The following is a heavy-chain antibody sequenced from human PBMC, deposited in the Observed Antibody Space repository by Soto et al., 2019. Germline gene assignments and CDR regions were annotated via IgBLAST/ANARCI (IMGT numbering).Heavy chain of an antibody. CDR2: IYYSGST. J-gene: IGHJ5*02. Sequence: SETLSLTCTVSTGSVSSGSYYWSWIRQPPGKGLEWIGYIYYSGSTNYNPSLKSRVTISVDTSKNQFSLKLSSVTAADTAVYYCARAPSGYYHRNWFDPWGQGTLVTVSS. CDR1: TGSVSSGSYY. D-gene: IGHD3-22*01. CDR3: ARAPSGYYHRNWFDP. V-gene: IGHV4-61*01.